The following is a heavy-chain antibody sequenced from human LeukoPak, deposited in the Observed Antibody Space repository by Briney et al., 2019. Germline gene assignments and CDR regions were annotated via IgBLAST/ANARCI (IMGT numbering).Heavy chain of an antibody. J-gene: IGHJ4*02. CDR1: GFTFSRSA. D-gene: IGHD6-6*01. V-gene: IGHV3-30*04. CDR3: VSLGYSSSSVRY. CDR2: ISYDGGNK. Sequence: PGGSLRLSCAASGFTFSRSAMHWVRQAPGKGLEWVAIISYDGGNKYYADSVKGRFTISRDNSKNTLYRQMNSLRAEDTAVYFCVSLGYSSSSVRYWGQGTLVTVSS.